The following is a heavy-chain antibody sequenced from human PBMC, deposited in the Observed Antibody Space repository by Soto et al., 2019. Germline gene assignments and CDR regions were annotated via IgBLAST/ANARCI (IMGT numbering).Heavy chain of an antibody. Sequence: GGSLRLSCAASGFTVSSNYMSWVRQAPGKGLEWVSVIYSGGSTYYADSVKGRFTISRDNSKNTLYLQMNSLRAEDTAVYYCARDSLGYCSSTSCYKFNRAFDIWGQGTMVTVSS. D-gene: IGHD2-2*02. J-gene: IGHJ3*02. CDR2: IYSGGST. CDR1: GFTVSSNY. V-gene: IGHV3-66*01. CDR3: ARDSLGYCSSTSCYKFNRAFDI.